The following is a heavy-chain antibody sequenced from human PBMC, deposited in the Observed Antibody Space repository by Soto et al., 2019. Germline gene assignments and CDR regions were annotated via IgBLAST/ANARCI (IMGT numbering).Heavy chain of an antibody. CDR1: GYTFSTYS. D-gene: IGHD3-22*01. Sequence: GGSLRLSCAASGYTFSTYSMNWVRQAPGKGLEWVSYISSSSSTIFYTDSVKGRFTVSRDNAKNSLYLQMNSLRAEDTAVYYWARPTYYYDSSGPPAYWGQGTLVTVSS. CDR2: ISSSSSTI. CDR3: ARPTYYYDSSGPPAY. J-gene: IGHJ4*02. V-gene: IGHV3-48*01.